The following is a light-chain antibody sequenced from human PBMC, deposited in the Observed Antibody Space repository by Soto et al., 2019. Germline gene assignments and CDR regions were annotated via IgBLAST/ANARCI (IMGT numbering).Light chain of an antibody. CDR2: KAS. J-gene: IGKJ4*01. CDR3: QQYNSYPLT. CDR1: QSISSW. V-gene: IGKV1-5*03. Sequence: DIQMTQSPSTLPASVGDRVTTTCRASQSISSWLAWYQQKPGKAPKLLIYKASNLESGVPSRFSGSGSGTEFTLTISSLQPDDFATYYCQQYNSYPLTFGGGTKVDIK.